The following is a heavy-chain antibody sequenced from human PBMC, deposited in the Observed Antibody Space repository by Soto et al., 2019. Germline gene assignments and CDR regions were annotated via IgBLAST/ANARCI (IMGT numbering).Heavy chain of an antibody. CDR1: VGTLSRYA. J-gene: IGHJ6*02. V-gene: IGHV1-69*11. CDR3: ERVVRTNVTASYYYGMDF. CDR2: ISPFNYTA. D-gene: IGHD2-8*01. Sequence: SVKVSCKASVGTLSRYAISGVRQAPGQGLKGMGRISPFNYTANYEQKFHGRGTITADEATTTACMELTSLSAEATAVSYCERVVRTNVTASYYYGMDFWGQGTTVTVSS.